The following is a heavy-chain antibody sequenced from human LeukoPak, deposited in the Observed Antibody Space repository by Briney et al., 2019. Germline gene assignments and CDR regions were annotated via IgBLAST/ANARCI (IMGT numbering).Heavy chain of an antibody. V-gene: IGHV4-34*01. CDR3: AMPPYDYVWGSYRPYYYYYYMDV. D-gene: IGHD3-16*02. CDR1: GGSFSGYY. J-gene: IGHJ6*03. Sequence: SETLSLTCAVYGGSFSGYYWSWIRQPPGKGLEWIGEINHSGSTNYNPSLKSRVTISVDTSKNQFSLKLSSLTAADTAVYYCAMPPYDYVWGSYRPYYYYYYMDVWGKGTTVTVSS. CDR2: INHSGST.